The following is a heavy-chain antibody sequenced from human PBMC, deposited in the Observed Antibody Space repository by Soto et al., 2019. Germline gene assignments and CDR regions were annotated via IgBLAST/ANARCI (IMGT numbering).Heavy chain of an antibody. J-gene: IGHJ5*02. Sequence: SETLSLTCAVYGGSFSGYYWSWIRQPPGKGLEWIGEINHSGSTNYNPSLKSRVTISVDTSKNQFSLKPSSVTAADTAVYYCARGLGGYYDFWSCHSFKSTWFDPWGQGTMAT. CDR3: ARGLGGYYDFWSCHSFKSTWFDP. CDR2: INHSGST. D-gene: IGHD3-3*01. CDR1: GGSFSGYY. V-gene: IGHV4-34*01.